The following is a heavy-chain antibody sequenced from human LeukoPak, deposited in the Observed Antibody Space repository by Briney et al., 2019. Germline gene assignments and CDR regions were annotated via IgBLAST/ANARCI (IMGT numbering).Heavy chain of an antibody. CDR2: ISSSSSYI. CDR1: GFTFSSYS. J-gene: IGHJ3*02. CDR3: ARGWGGAWYYDILTGYSGDAFDI. V-gene: IGHV3-21*01. D-gene: IGHD3-9*01. Sequence: GGSLRLSCAASGFTFSSYSMNWVRRAPGKGLEWVSSISSSSSYIYYADSVKGRFTISRDNAKNSLYLQMNSLRAEDTAVYYCARGWGGAWYYDILTGYSGDAFDIWGQGTMVTVSS.